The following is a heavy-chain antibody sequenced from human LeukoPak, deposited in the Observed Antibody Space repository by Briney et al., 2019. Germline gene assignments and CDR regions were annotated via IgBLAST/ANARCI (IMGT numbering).Heavy chain of an antibody. CDR2: IYYSGST. D-gene: IGHD3-16*02. CDR3: ASLMITFGGVITPRR. V-gene: IGHV4-30-4*01. J-gene: IGHJ4*02. CDR1: GGSISSGDYY. Sequence: SETLSLTCTVSGGSISSGDYYWSWLRQPPGTGLEWIGYIYYSGSTYYNPSLKSRVTISVDTSKNQFSLKLSSVTAADTAVYYCASLMITFGGVITPRRWGQGTLVTVSS.